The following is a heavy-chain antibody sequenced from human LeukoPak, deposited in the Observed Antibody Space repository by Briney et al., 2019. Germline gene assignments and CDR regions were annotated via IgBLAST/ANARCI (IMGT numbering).Heavy chain of an antibody. J-gene: IGHJ3*02. V-gene: IGHV3-7*01. D-gene: IGHD1-26*01. CDR3: ARDKSGSYYAAFDI. CDR1: GFTFSSYW. CDR2: KKQDGSEK. Sequence: GGSLRLSCAASGFTFSSYWMSWVRQAPGKGLEWVAHKKQDGSEKYYVDSVKGRFTISRDNAKNSLYLQMNSLRAEDTAVYYCARDKSGSYYAAFDIWGQGTMVTVSS.